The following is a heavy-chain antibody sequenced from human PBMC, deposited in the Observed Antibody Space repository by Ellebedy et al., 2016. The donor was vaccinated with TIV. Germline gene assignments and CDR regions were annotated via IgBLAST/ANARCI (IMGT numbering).Heavy chain of an antibody. CDR3: ARVKDGSGSYHDY. CDR1: GGSISSGGYY. J-gene: IGHJ4*02. D-gene: IGHD3-10*01. Sequence: LRLSCTVSGGSISSGGYYWIWIRQHPGKGLEWIGYIYYSGSTYYNPSLKSRVTISVDTSKNQFSLKLSSVTAADTAVYYWARVKDGSGSYHDYWGQGTLVTVSS. CDR2: IYYSGST. V-gene: IGHV4-31*03.